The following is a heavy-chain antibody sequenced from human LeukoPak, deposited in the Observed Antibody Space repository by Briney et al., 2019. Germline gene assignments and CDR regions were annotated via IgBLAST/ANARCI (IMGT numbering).Heavy chain of an antibody. CDR2: ICPGDSDT. V-gene: IGHV5-51*01. D-gene: IGHD1-14*01. J-gene: IGHJ6*03. CDR3: ARHPGSAYYYYYYMDV. Sequence: GESLKISCKGSGYSFTNYWIGWVRQVPGKGLEWMGIICPGDSDTRYSPSFQGQVTISADKSISTAYLQWSSLKASDTAMYYCARHPGSAYYYYYYMDVWGKGTTVTVSS. CDR1: GYSFTNYW.